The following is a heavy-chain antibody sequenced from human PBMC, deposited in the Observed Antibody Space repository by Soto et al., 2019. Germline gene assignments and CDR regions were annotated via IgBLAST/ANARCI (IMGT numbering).Heavy chain of an antibody. Sequence: PGGSLRLSCAASGFTVSSNYMSWVRQAPGKGLEWVSVIYSGGSTYYADSVKGRFTISRDNSKSTLYLQMNSLRAEDTAVYYCASKTYGSGSYYKYYYYMDVWGKGTTVTVSS. V-gene: IGHV3-66*01. CDR2: IYSGGST. CDR3: ASKTYGSGSYYKYYYYMDV. CDR1: GFTVSSNY. D-gene: IGHD3-10*01. J-gene: IGHJ6*03.